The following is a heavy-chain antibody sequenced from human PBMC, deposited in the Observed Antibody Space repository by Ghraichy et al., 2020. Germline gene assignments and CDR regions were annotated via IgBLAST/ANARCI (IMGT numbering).Heavy chain of an antibody. CDR2: IYYSGST. J-gene: IGHJ4*02. CDR3: ARQGDGSSSWRFDY. Sequence: GSLRLSCTVSGGSISSYYWSWIRQPPGKGLEWIGYIYYSGSTNYNPSLKSRVTISVDTSKNQFSLKLSSVTAADTAVYYCARQGDGSSSWRFDYWGQGTLVTVSS. V-gene: IGHV4-59*08. D-gene: IGHD6-13*01. CDR1: GGSISSYY.